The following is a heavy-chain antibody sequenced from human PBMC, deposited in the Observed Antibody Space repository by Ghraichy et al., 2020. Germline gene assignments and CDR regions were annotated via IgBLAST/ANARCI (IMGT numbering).Heavy chain of an antibody. Sequence: GGSLRLSCAASGFSFSSYWMHWVRQAPGRGLVWVSRINGDGTSTSNADSVKGRFIISRDNARNTVYLQMNSLRAEDTAIYFCTRATRLAFYYWGQGTLATVPS. CDR3: TRATRLAFYY. J-gene: IGHJ4*02. CDR2: INGDGTST. CDR1: GFSFSSYW. D-gene: IGHD1-14*01. V-gene: IGHV3-74*01.